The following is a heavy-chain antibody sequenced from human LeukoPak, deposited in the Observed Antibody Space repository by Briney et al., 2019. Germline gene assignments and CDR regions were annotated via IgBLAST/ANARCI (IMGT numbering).Heavy chain of an antibody. V-gene: IGHV1-2*02. CDR2: INPNSGDT. D-gene: IGHD5-12*01. Sequence: GASVKVSCKASGYTFTDYYMHWVRQAPGQGLEWMGWINPNSGDTKYAQKFQGRVTMTRDTSISTAYMELSRLISDDTAVFYCASGGYHSGAYWGQGTLVTISS. J-gene: IGHJ4*02. CDR1: GYTFTDYY. CDR3: ASGGYHSGAY.